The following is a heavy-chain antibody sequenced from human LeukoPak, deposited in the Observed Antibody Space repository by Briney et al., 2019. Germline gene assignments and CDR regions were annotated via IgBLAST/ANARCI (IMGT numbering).Heavy chain of an antibody. CDR1: GFTFSDYY. Sequence: KPGGSLRLSCAASGFTFSDYYMNWIRQAPGKGLEWVAYITSSGTSTYYADSVKGRFTISRDNAQNSLYLQMSGLRAEDTAMYYCVRDADFYKGDYWGQGTLVTVSS. CDR2: ITSSGTST. J-gene: IGHJ4*02. D-gene: IGHD5-24*01. V-gene: IGHV3-11*01. CDR3: VRDADFYKGDY.